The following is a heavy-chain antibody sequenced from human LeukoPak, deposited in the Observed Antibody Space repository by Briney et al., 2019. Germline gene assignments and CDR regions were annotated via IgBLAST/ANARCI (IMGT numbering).Heavy chain of an antibody. J-gene: IGHJ4*02. CDR3: AREDSGWYRASPGIDY. D-gene: IGHD6-19*01. Sequence: ASVKVSCKASGYTFTNYYMHWVRQAPGQGLEWMGRINPNSGGTNYAQKFQGRVTMTRDTSISTAYMELSRLRSDDTAVYYCAREDSGWYRASPGIDYWGQGTLVTVSS. CDR1: GYTFTNYY. V-gene: IGHV1-2*06. CDR2: INPNSGGT.